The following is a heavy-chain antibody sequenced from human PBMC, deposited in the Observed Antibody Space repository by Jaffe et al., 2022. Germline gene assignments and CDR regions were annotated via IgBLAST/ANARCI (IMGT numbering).Heavy chain of an antibody. Sequence: EVQLVESGGDLVQPGGSLRLSCAASGFTFSSYPMHWVRQAPGKGLVCVSRISTDGRSTTYADSVKGRFTISRDNAKNTLYLQMASLRVEDTALYYCARGYNDALDSWGQGTLVTVSS. CDR3: ARGYNDALDS. D-gene: IGHD3-16*01. CDR1: GFTFSSYP. V-gene: IGHV3-74*01. CDR2: ISTDGRST. J-gene: IGHJ4*02.